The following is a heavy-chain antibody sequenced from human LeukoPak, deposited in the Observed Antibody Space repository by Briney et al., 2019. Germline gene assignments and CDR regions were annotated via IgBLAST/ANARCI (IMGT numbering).Heavy chain of an antibody. J-gene: IGHJ4*02. V-gene: IGHV3-30*02. D-gene: IGHD3-9*01. CDR3: AKQLDDRGGY. CDR2: IRYDGSDT. Sequence: GGSLRLSCVASGFTFTNYGLHWVRQAPGKGLEWVAFIRYDGSDTSYADSVKGRFTISRDDSKNTLFLQMKSLRVEDTAVYFCAKQLDDRGGYWGQGTLVTVSS. CDR1: GFTFTNYG.